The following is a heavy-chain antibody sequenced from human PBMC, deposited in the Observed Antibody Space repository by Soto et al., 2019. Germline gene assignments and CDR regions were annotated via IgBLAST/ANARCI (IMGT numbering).Heavy chain of an antibody. V-gene: IGHV5-10-1*01. CDR2: IDPSDSYT. J-gene: IGHJ6*02. Sequence: PGESLKIYCKGSRYSFTRYWISWVCQMPGKDLAWMGRIDPSDSYTNYSPSFQSHVTISADKSISTAYLQWSSLKASDTAMYYCARHGGFSSSPTYYYYGMDVWGQGTTVTVSS. D-gene: IGHD6-6*01. CDR1: RYSFTRYW. CDR3: ARHGGFSSSPTYYYYGMDV.